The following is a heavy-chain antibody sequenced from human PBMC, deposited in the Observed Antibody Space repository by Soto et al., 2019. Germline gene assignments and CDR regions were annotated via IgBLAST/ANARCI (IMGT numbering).Heavy chain of an antibody. CDR2: INHSGST. J-gene: IGHJ4*01. Sequence: SETLSLTCAVYGGSFSGYYWSWIRQPPGKGLEWIGEINHSGSTNYNPSLKSRVTISVDNSKNTLYLQMNSLRAEDTAVYYCARQSGGGYYQFDYWGHGTLVTVSS. D-gene: IGHD3-22*01. V-gene: IGHV4-34*01. CDR3: ARQSGGGYYQFDY. CDR1: GGSFSGYY.